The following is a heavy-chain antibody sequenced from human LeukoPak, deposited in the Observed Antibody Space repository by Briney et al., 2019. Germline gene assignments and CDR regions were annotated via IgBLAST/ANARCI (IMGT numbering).Heavy chain of an antibody. Sequence: SETLSLTCAVSGGSISSGGYSWSWIRQPPGKGLEWIGYSYYSGSTNYNASLKSRVTISVDTSKNQFSLKLSSVTAADTAVYYCATDGMVRGPDAWFDSWGQGTLVTVSS. CDR1: GGSISSGGYS. CDR2: SYYSGST. D-gene: IGHD3-10*01. V-gene: IGHV4-30-4*07. J-gene: IGHJ5*01. CDR3: ATDGMVRGPDAWFDS.